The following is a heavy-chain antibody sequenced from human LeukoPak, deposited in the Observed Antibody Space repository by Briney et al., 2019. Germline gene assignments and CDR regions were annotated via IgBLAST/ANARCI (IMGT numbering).Heavy chain of an antibody. CDR2: ISSSSSYM. CDR3: ARDSTFDY. D-gene: IGHD2-2*01. V-gene: IGHV3-21*01. J-gene: IGHJ4*02. CDR1: GFTFSSYS. Sequence: GGSLRLSCAASGFTFSSYSMNWVRQAPGKGLEWVSSISSSSSYMYYADSVKGRFTISRDNAKNSLYLQMNSLRAEDTAVYYCARDSTFDYWGQGTLVTVSS.